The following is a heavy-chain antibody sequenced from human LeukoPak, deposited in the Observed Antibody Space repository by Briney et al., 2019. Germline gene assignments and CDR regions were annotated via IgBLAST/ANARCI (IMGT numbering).Heavy chain of an antibody. CDR3: ARVIAAAGGLDY. D-gene: IGHD6-13*01. Sequence: SGGSLRLSCAASGFTFSSYEMNWVRQAPGKGLEWIGEINHSGSTNYNPSLKSRVTISVDTSKNQFSLKLSSVTAADTAVYYCARVIAAAGGLDYWGQGTLVTVSS. CDR2: INHSGST. CDR1: GFTFSSYE. J-gene: IGHJ4*02. V-gene: IGHV4-34*01.